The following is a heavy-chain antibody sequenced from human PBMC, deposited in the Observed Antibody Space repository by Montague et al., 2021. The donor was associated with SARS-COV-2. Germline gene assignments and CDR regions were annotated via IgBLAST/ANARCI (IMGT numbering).Heavy chain of an antibody. CDR1: GGSIRSGSYY. V-gene: IGHV4-61*02. J-gene: IGHJ6*02. Sequence: TLPLTCTVSGGSIRSGSYYWSWIRQPAGKGLEWIGRIYSSGSTNYDPSLKSRVTMSVDTSKNQFSLKVSSVTAADTAVYYCARDYGDYSYYYGLDVWSQGTTVTVSS. CDR2: IYSSGST. CDR3: ARDYGDYSYYYGLDV. D-gene: IGHD4-17*01.